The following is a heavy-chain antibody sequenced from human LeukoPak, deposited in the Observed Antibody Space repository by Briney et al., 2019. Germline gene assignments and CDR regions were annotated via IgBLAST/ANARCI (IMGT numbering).Heavy chain of an antibody. CDR1: GFTFSSYA. CDR3: AKDLYTSRYACCFDY. V-gene: IGHV3-23*01. D-gene: IGHD6-13*01. Sequence: GGSLRLSCAASGFTFSSYAMTWVRQAPGKGLEWVSGVSGGGSSTYYADSVKGRFTISRDNSKNMLYLQMNSLRAEDTAVYYCAKDLYTSRYACCFDYWGQGTLVTVSS. J-gene: IGHJ4*02. CDR2: VSGGGSST.